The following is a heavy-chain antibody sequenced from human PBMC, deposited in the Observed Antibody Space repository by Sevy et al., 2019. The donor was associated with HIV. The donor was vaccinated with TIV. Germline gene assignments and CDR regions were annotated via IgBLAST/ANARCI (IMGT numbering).Heavy chain of an antibody. V-gene: IGHV4-59*01. CDR3: ARGIVAPRGMDV. Sequence: SETLSLTCTVSGDSISGYYWSWIRQPPGKGLEWIGYFYYSASTNYNPSLKSRVTISVDTTKNQVSLKVRSLTAADTAVYYCARGIVAPRGMDVWGQGTTVTVSS. CDR1: GDSISGYY. D-gene: IGHD6-13*01. CDR2: FYYSAST. J-gene: IGHJ6*02.